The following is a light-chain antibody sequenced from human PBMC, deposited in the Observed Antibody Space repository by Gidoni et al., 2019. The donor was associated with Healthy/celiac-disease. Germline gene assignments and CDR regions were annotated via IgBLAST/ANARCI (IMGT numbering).Light chain of an antibody. Sequence: IQMPQSPSSLSESVGDRVTITCRASQSIRSYLNWYQQKPGKAPKLLIYSSSSLQSGVPSRFRGSGSGTDFTPTISSLQTEDFATYYWQQSYRTPESFGQGTKLEIK. CDR1: QSIRSY. CDR2: SSS. J-gene: IGKJ2*03. V-gene: IGKV1-39*01. CDR3: QQSYRTPES.